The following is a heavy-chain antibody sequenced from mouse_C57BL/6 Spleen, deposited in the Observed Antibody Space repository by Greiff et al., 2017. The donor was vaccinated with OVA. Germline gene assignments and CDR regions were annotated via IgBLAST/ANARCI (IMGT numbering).Heavy chain of an antibody. CDR2: INPNNGGT. D-gene: IGHD1-1*01. CDR3: ARYYGSSSYYAMDY. J-gene: IGHJ4*01. Sequence: VQLQQSGPELVKPGASVKMSCKASGYTFTDYNMHWVKQSHGKSLEWIGYINPNNGGTSYNQKFKGKATLTVNKSSSTAYMELRSLTSEDSAVYYCARYYGSSSYYAMDYWGQGTSVTVSS. CDR1: GYTFTDYN. V-gene: IGHV1-22*01.